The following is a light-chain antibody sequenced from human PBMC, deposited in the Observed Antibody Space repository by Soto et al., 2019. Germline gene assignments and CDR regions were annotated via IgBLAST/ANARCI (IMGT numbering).Light chain of an antibody. J-gene: IGKJ1*01. Sequence: EIVMTQSPATLSVSPGERATLSCRASQSVSSNLAWYQQKPGQAPRLLIYGASTRATGIPARFSGSGSGTEFTLTISSLQSEDVAVYYCQQYGSSPGTFGQGTKVEIK. V-gene: IGKV3-15*01. CDR3: QQYGSSPGT. CDR1: QSVSSN. CDR2: GAS.